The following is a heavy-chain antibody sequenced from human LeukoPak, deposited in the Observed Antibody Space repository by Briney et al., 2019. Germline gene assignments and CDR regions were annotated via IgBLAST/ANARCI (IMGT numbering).Heavy chain of an antibody. D-gene: IGHD3-10*01. J-gene: IGHJ4*02. CDR3: AISGLGFGEFRGLDY. Sequence: GGSVRLSCAASGFNVSNNYMNWVRQAPGKGLEWVAVIFSLAPTYFADSFKRRFPLSRPTSQNALYLQMNTLRAEDPAVYYCAISGLGFGEFRGLDYWGQGTLVTVSS. CDR2: IFSLAPT. V-gene: IGHV3-53*01. CDR1: GFNVSNNY.